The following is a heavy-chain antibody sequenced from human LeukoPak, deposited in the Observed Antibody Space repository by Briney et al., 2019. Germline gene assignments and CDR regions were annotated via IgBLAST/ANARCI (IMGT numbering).Heavy chain of an antibody. D-gene: IGHD6-13*01. CDR3: VREVKGYGSSWYQNWFDP. J-gene: IGHJ5*02. Sequence: PSETLSLTCAVYGGSFSGYYWSWIRQPPGKGLEWIGEINHSGSTYYNPSLKSRVTTSIDTSKNQFSLKMSSVTAADTAVYYCVREVKGYGSSWYQNWFDPWGQGTLVTVSS. CDR2: INHSGST. V-gene: IGHV4-34*01. CDR1: GGSFSGYY.